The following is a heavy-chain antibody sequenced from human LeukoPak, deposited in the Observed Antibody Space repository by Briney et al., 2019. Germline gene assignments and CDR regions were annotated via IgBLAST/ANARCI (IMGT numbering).Heavy chain of an antibody. CDR1: GFTFSSYA. Sequence: GGSLRLSCAASGFTFSSYAMSWVRQAPGKGLEWVSVITSGGSTHYADSVKGRFTISRDNSKNTLYLQMNSLRAEDTAVYYCAKVKATYSHFDYWGQGTLVTVSS. CDR2: ITSGGST. V-gene: IGHV3-23*01. CDR3: AKVKATYSHFDY. D-gene: IGHD1-26*01. J-gene: IGHJ4*02.